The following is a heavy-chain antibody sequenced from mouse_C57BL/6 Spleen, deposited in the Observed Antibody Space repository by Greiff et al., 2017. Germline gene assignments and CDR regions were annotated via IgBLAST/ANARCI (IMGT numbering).Heavy chain of an antibody. CDR2: IWSGGST. V-gene: IGHV2-2*01. CDR3: ARGGTSYSNIDAMDD. J-gene: IGHJ4*01. Sequence: VQLQESGPGLVQPSQSLSITCTVSGFSLPSYGVHWVRQSPGKGLEWLGVIWSGGSTDYNAAFISRLSISKANSKSQIFFKMNSLQADDTAIYYCARGGTSYSNIDAMDDWGQGTSVTVSS. D-gene: IGHD2-5*01. CDR1: GFSLPSYG.